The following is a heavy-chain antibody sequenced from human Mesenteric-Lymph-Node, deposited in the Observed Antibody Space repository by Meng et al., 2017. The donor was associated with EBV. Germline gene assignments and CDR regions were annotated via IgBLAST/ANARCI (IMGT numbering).Heavy chain of an antibody. CDR3: ARGATSVFDI. Sequence: QVQLQQSGPGLVKPSQTLSLSCVISRDSVSSSSAAWTWIRQSPSRGLEWLGRTKYRSKWYNDYAVFVKSRITINPDTSKNQFSLKLSSVTAADTAVYYCARGATSVFDIWGRGTLVTVSS. V-gene: IGHV6-1*01. J-gene: IGHJ2*01. CDR1: RDSVSSSSAA. CDR2: TKYRSKWYN.